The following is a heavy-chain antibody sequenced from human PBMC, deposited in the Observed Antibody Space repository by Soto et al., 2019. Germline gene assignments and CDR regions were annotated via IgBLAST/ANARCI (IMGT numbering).Heavy chain of an antibody. J-gene: IGHJ6*02. CDR2: IYDSGIT. D-gene: IGHD2-21*02. V-gene: IGHV4-31*03. CDR1: GGSISSCGYY. Sequence: QVQLQESGPGLVKPSQTLSLTCTVSGGSISSCGYYCIWIRQHPGKGLEWIGYIYDSGITYYHPSIKSRVTISVDTSKKQLSLKMSSVTAADTDVYYCARVCGGDCHNGMDVWGQGTTVTVSS. CDR3: ARVCGGDCHNGMDV.